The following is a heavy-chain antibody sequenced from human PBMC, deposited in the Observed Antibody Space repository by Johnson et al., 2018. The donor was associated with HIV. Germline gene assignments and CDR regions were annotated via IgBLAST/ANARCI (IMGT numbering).Heavy chain of an antibody. CDR1: GFTFDDYA. D-gene: IGHD3-16*01. J-gene: IGHJ3*02. CDR2: IGTRSDT. CDR3: AREDTPFGSPHEGDAFDI. Sequence: VQLVESGGGLVQPGRSLRLSCAASGFTFDDYAMHWVRQAPGKGLEWVGAIGTRSDTYYPASVEGRFTISSENARNSLYLQMNSLRVEDTAVYYCAREDTPFGSPHEGDAFDIWGQGTRVTVFS. V-gene: IGHV3-13*01.